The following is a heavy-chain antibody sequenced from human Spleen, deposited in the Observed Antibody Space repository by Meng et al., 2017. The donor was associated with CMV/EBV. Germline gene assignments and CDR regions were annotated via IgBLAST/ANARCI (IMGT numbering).Heavy chain of an antibody. CDR1: GGSFSGYY. CDR2: INHSGST. V-gene: IGHV4-34*01. D-gene: IGHD2-15*01. J-gene: IGHJ3*02. Sequence: ESLKISCAVYGGSFSGYYWSWIRQPPGKGLEWIGEINHSGSTNYNPSLKSRVTISVDTSKNQFSLKLSSVTAADTAVYYCARAGYCSGGSCYINAFDIWGQGTMVTVSS. CDR3: ARAGYCSGGSCYINAFDI.